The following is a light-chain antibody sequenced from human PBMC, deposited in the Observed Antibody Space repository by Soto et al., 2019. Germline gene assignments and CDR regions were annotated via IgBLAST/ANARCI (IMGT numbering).Light chain of an antibody. V-gene: IGLV1-40*01. Sequence: QSVLTQPPSVSGAPGQRVTISCTGSSSNIGAYEVHWYQHLPGTAPSLLIYANNNRPSGVPDRFSGSRSGTSASLAITGLQAEDEADYYCQSYDDIVRGSVFGGGTKVTVL. CDR2: ANN. CDR1: SSNIGAYE. CDR3: QSYDDIVRGSV. J-gene: IGLJ2*01.